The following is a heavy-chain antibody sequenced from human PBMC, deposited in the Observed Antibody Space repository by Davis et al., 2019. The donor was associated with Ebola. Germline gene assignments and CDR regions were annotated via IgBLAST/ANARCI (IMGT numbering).Heavy chain of an antibody. D-gene: IGHD3-3*01. J-gene: IGHJ4*02. CDR1: GFTFSSYW. V-gene: IGHV3-74*01. Sequence: GESLKISCAASGFTFSSYWMHWVRQAPGKGLVWVSRIKSDGSNTNYADSVKGRFTISRDNAKNTLYLQMNSLRAEDTAVYYCARDFWVFDYWGQGTLVTVSS. CDR3: ARDFWVFDY. CDR2: IKSDGSNT.